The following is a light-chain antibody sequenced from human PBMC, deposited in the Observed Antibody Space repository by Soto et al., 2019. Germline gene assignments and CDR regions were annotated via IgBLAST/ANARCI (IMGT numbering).Light chain of an antibody. V-gene: IGLV2-23*02. CDR2: EVT. CDR3: FSYTGIYTALFV. CDR1: SRDIGTSNL. Sequence: QSVLPQPASVSGSPGQSITISCTGTSRDIGTSNLVSWYQQYPGKAPKLMIYEVTKRPSGISSRFSGSKSDNTASLTISGLQPEDEADYYCFSYTGIYTALFVFGTGTKVTVL. J-gene: IGLJ1*01.